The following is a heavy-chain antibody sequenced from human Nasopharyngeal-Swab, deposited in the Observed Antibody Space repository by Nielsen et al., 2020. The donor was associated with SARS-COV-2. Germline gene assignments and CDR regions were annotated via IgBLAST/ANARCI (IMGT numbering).Heavy chain of an antibody. Sequence: GESLKISCAASGLTVSSNYMSWVRQAPGKGLEWVANIKEDGSEKYYVDSVKGRFTISRDNAKNSLYLQMNSLRVEDTALYYCARDRGGNDPFDIWGQGTMVTVSS. D-gene: IGHD3-10*01. CDR3: ARDRGGNDPFDI. V-gene: IGHV3-7*03. CDR1: GLTVSSNY. CDR2: IKEDGSEK. J-gene: IGHJ3*02.